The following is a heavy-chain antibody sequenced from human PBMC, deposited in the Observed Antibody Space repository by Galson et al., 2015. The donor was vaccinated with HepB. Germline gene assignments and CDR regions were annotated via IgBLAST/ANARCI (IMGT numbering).Heavy chain of an antibody. CDR2: ISYDGSNK. D-gene: IGHD6-13*01. J-gene: IGHJ5*02. CDR3: ARDSRYSSSWYNWFDP. Sequence: SLRLSCAASGFTFSSYAMHWVRQAPGKGLEWVAVISYDGSNKYYADSVKGRFTISRDNSKNTLHLQMNSLRAEDTAVYYCARDSRYSSSWYNWFDPWGQGTLVTVSS. V-gene: IGHV3-30*04. CDR1: GFTFSSYA.